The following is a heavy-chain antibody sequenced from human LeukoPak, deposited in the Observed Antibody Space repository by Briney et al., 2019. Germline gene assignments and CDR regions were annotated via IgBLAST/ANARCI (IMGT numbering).Heavy chain of an antibody. V-gene: IGHV3-23*01. D-gene: IGHD2-2*01. J-gene: IGHJ4*02. CDR1: GFTFSSYA. CDR3: AKGRCSGTSCPIDS. CDR2: ISGGGGST. Sequence: SGGSLRLSCAASGFTFSSYAMNWVRQAPGKGLEWVSDISGGGGSTYYADSVKGRFTISRDNSKSTLYLQMNSLRAEDTAVYYCAKGRCSGTSCPIDSWGQGALVTVSS.